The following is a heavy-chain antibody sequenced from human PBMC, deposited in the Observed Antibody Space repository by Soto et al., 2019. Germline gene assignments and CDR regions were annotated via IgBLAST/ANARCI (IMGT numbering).Heavy chain of an antibody. CDR2: IYYSGST. CDR1: GGSISSSSYY. Sequence: PSETLSLTCTVSGGSISSSSYYWGWIRQPPGKGLEWIGSIYYSGSTYYNPSLKSRVTISVDTSKNQFSLKLSSVTAADTAVYNCARYLNEGPRLYNGKPYNWFDPWGQGTLVTVSS. J-gene: IGHJ5*02. D-gene: IGHD1-20*01. CDR3: ARYLNEGPRLYNGKPYNWFDP. V-gene: IGHV4-39*01.